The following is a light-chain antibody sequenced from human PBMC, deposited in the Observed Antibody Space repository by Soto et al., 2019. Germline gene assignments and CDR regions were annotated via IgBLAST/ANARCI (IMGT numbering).Light chain of an antibody. CDR3: QQYNSYWG. CDR1: QSISRY. Sequence: DIHMTQSPSSLSASVGDIFTITCRTSQSISRYLNWYQQKPGRAPKLLIYGASTLESGVPSSFSGSGSGTEFPLTISSLKPDDFATYYCQQYNSYWGFGQGTRLEI. V-gene: IGKV1-5*01. CDR2: GAS. J-gene: IGKJ5*01.